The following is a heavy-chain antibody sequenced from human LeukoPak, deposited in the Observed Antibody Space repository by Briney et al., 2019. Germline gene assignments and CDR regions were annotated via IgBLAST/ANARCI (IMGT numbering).Heavy chain of an antibody. V-gene: IGHV3-48*03. CDR2: ISSSGSTI. CDR1: GFTFSSYE. CDR3: ARDVGPRTENWFDP. D-gene: IGHD1-26*01. Sequence: GGSLRLSCAASGFTFSSYEMNWVRQAPGKGLEWVSYISSSGSTIYYADSVKGRFTISRDNAKNSLYLQMNSLRAEDTAVYYCARDVGPRTENWFDPWGQGTLATVSS. J-gene: IGHJ5*02.